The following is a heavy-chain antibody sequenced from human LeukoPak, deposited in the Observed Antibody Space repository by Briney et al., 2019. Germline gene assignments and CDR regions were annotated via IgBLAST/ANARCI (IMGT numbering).Heavy chain of an antibody. CDR2: LSGSGGNT. CDR3: AKVASLCTSTSCVRGGFDY. Sequence: GGSLRLSCAASGLTFSSYAMSWVRQVPGKGLEWVSALSGSGGNTYYADSVKGRFTISRDNSKNTLYLQMNSLRAEDTAGYYCAKVASLCTSTSCVRGGFDYWGQGTLVTVSS. D-gene: IGHD2-2*01. V-gene: IGHV3-23*01. J-gene: IGHJ4*02. CDR1: GLTFSSYA.